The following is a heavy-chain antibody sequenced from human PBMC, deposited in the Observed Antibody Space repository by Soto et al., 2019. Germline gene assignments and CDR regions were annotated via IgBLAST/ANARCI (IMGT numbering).Heavy chain of an antibody. CDR3: TRDQPAYSSSAGPDY. Sequence: WSLRLSCTASVFTFGDYAMSWWRQAPGKGLEWVGFIRSKAYGGTTEYAASVKGRFTISRDDSKSIAYLQMNSLKTEDTAVYYCTRDQPAYSSSAGPDYWGQGTLVTVSS. J-gene: IGHJ4*02. CDR2: IRSKAYGGTT. V-gene: IGHV3-49*03. CDR1: VFTFGDYA. D-gene: IGHD6-6*01.